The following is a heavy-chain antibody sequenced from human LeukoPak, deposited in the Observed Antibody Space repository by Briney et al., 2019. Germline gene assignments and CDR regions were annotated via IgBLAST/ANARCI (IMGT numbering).Heavy chain of an antibody. J-gene: IGHJ4*02. CDR1: GFTFGAYT. CDR2: IFSRSESI. D-gene: IGHD2-2*01. CDR3: ARDFLHSSTSRPFDY. V-gene: IGHV3-21*01. Sequence: GGSLRLSCATSGFTFGAYTMNWVRQAPGKGLEWVSCIFSRSESIFYADSVKGRFTISRDNAKNSLYLQMDSLRAEDTAVYYCARDFLHSSTSRPFDYWGQGTLVTVSS.